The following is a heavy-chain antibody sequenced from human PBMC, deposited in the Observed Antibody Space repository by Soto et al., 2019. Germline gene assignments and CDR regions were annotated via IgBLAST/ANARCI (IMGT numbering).Heavy chain of an antibody. CDR2: INPNSGGT. J-gene: IGHJ6*03. CDR1: GYTFTGYY. V-gene: IGHV1-2*04. D-gene: IGHD5-12*01. CDR3: ARGGGYPGNNNYYYYMDV. Sequence: ASVKVSCKASGYTFTGYYMHWVRQAPGQGLEWMGWINPNSGGTNYAQKFQGWVTMTRDTSISTAYMELSRLRSDDTAVYYCARGGGYPGNNNYYYYMDVWGKGTTVTVSS.